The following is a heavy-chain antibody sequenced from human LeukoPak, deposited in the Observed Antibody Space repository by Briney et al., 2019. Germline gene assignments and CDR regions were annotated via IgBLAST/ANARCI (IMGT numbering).Heavy chain of an antibody. V-gene: IGHV3-33*01. CDR2: IWHGGSQN. Sequence: HPGGPLRLSCAASGFTFSSFGMHWVRQAPGKGREGVALIWHGGSQNYDGDTVKGRFTTSRDNSKNTVYLQMNSLRAEDTAVYYCARRLGYCSSGSCYVRGPDDCFDIWGQGTMVTVSS. J-gene: IGHJ3*02. D-gene: IGHD2-2*01. CDR3: ARRLGYCSSGSCYVRGPDDCFDI. CDR1: GFTFSSFG.